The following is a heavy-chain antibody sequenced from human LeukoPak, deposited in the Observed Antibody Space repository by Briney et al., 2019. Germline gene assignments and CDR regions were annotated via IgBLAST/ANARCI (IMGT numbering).Heavy chain of an antibody. Sequence: PGGSLRLSCAASGFTFSSYIMNWVRQAPGKGLEWVASISRNSTYIHYADSVKGRFTISRDNARNSLFLQMNSLRAEDTAIYYCASDEGNYFDYWGQGTLVTVSP. V-gene: IGHV3-21*01. CDR3: ASDEGNYFDY. J-gene: IGHJ4*02. CDR1: GFTFSSYI. CDR2: ISRNSTYI.